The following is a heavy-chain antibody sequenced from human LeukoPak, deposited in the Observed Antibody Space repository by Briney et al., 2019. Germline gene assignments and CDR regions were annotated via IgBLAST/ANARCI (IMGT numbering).Heavy chain of an antibody. CDR3: ARLPTFYYDSSGYHYDY. V-gene: IGHV3-23*01. D-gene: IGHD3-22*01. Sequence: GGSLRPSCAASGFTFNNYAMSWVRQAPGKGLEWVSGIGGSGGSTYYADSVKGRFTISKDKSKNTLYLQMDNLRAEDTGVYFCARLPTFYYDSSGYHYDYWGQGTLVTVSS. J-gene: IGHJ4*02. CDR2: IGGSGGST. CDR1: GFTFNNYA.